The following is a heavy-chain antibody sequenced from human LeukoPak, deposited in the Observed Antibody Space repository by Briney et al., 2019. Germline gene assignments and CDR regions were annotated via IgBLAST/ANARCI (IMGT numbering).Heavy chain of an antibody. V-gene: IGHV3-23*01. CDR3: AKDLRSLYSSGWHYYYYYGMDV. CDR1: GFTFSSYA. CDR2: ISGSGGST. J-gene: IGHJ6*02. Sequence: TGGSLRLSCAASGFTFSSYAMSWVRQAPGKGLEWVSAISGSGGSTYYADSVKGRFTISRDNSKNTLYLQMNSLRAEDTAVYYCAKDLRSLYSSGWHYYYYYGMDVWGQGTTVTVSS. D-gene: IGHD6-19*01.